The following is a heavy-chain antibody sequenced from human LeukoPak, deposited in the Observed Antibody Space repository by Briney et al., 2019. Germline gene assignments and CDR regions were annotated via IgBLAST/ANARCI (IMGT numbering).Heavy chain of an antibody. J-gene: IGHJ4*02. CDR2: IYYSGST. D-gene: IGHD6-13*01. Sequence: SETLSLTCAVSGYSISSSNWWGWIRQPPGKGLEWIGYIYYSGSTYYNPSLKSRVTMSVDTSKNQFSLKLSSVTAVDTAVYYCATLAAAGRAPFDYWGQGTLVTVSS. V-gene: IGHV4-28*01. CDR3: ATLAAAGRAPFDY. CDR1: GYSISSSNW.